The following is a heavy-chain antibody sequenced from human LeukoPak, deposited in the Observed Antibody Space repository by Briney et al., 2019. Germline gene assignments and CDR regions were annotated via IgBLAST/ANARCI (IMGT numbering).Heavy chain of an antibody. J-gene: IGHJ5*02. CDR1: GGSISSGGYS. Sequence: PSETLSLTCAVSGGSISSGGYSWSWIRQPPGKGLEWIGYIYHSGSTYYNPSLKSRVTISVDRSKNQFSLKLSSVTAADTAVYYCTREVEGYSYASGRFLHFDPWGQGTLVTVSS. CDR3: TREVEGYSYASGRFLHFDP. V-gene: IGHV4-30-2*01. CDR2: IYHSGST. D-gene: IGHD3-10*01.